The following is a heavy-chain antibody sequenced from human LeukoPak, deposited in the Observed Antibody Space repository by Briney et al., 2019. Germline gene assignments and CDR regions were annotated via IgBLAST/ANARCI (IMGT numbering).Heavy chain of an antibody. CDR1: GFTFSDYA. Sequence: PGGSLRLSCAASGFTFSDYAMHWVRQAPGKGLEWVAVISYDGSNKYYGDSVKGRFTISRDNSKNTLYLKMNSLRAEDTAVYYCARPRNGYNHGAFDIWGQGTMVTVSS. CDR2: ISYDGSNK. J-gene: IGHJ3*02. D-gene: IGHD5-24*01. V-gene: IGHV3-30*03. CDR3: ARPRNGYNHGAFDI.